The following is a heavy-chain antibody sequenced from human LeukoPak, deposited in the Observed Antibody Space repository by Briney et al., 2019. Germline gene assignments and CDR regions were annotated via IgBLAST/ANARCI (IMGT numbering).Heavy chain of an antibody. CDR1: GYTFNTYG. Sequence: ASVRVSCKASGYTFNTYGISWVRQAPGQGLEWMGWIRGYNTNTNYAQKFQGRATMTIDTSTSTAHMELSSLRSDDTAVYYCAIDLVIDGSGSYFDPWGQGTLVTVSS. CDR3: AIDLVIDGSGSYFDP. J-gene: IGHJ5*02. V-gene: IGHV1-18*01. D-gene: IGHD3-10*01. CDR2: IRGYNTNT.